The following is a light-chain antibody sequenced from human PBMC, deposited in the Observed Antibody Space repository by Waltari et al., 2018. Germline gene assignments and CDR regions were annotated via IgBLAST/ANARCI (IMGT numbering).Light chain of an antibody. Sequence: DIVMTQSPDSLAVSLGERVSINCKSSQSIFYSSNNKNYLAGYQQKPGQPPKLLIYWASSREFGVPKRFSGSGSGTDFTLTISSLEAEDVAIYYCQQYYSMPLTCGPGTTVEI. J-gene: IGKJ3*01. CDR3: QQYYSMPLT. CDR1: QSIFYSSNNKNY. V-gene: IGKV4-1*01. CDR2: WAS.